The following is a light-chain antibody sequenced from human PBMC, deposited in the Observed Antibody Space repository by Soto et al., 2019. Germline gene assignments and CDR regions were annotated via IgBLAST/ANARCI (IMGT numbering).Light chain of an antibody. CDR2: VTN. Sequence: QSVLTQPPSVSGAPGQSVTISCTGSSSNIGANYDVHWYQRLPGAAPKLLIYVTNNRPSGVPDRFSGSRSGTSASLTITGLQAEDEADYYCQSYDSRLGVLFGGGTKLTGL. CDR3: QSYDSRLGVL. J-gene: IGLJ3*02. CDR1: SSNIGANYD. V-gene: IGLV1-40*01.